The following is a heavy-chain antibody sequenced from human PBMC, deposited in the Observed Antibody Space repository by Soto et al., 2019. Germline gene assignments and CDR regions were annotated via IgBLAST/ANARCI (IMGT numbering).Heavy chain of an antibody. CDR1: GGSTSSSDYY. J-gene: IGHJ4*02. CDR2: IDYNGNT. CDR3: ARALMAAYFDS. D-gene: IGHD6-25*01. Sequence: QVQLQESGPGLVKPSQILSLTCTVSGGSTSSSDYYWSWIRQPPGKGLEWIGYIDYNGNTYYNPSLKSRVTISVDTSKNQFSLSLTSVTAADTAVYYCARALMAAYFDSWGQGALVTVSS. V-gene: IGHV4-30-4*01.